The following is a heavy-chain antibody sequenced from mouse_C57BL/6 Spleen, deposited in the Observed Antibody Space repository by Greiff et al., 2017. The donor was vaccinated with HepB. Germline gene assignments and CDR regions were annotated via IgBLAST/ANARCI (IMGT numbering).Heavy chain of an antibody. V-gene: IGHV5-17*01. D-gene: IGHD1-1*01. CDR1: GFTFSDYG. CDR2: ISSGSSTI. CDR3: ARTTTTTVVATNFDV. Sequence: DVMLVESGGGLVKPGGSLKLSCAASGFTFSDYGMHWVRQAPEKGLEWVAYISSGSSTIYYADTVKGRFTISRDNAKNTLFLQMTSLRSEDTAMYYCARTTTTTVVATNFDVWGTGTTVTVSS. J-gene: IGHJ1*03.